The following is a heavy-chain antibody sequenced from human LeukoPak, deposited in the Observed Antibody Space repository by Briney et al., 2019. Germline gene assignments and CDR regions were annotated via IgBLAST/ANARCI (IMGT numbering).Heavy chain of an antibody. CDR2: ISGSGDST. V-gene: IGHV3-23*01. CDR3: AKDYCSTASCRFDY. CDR1: GFSFSVFA. D-gene: IGHD2-2*01. J-gene: IGHJ4*02. Sequence: PGGSLRLSCAASGFSFSVFAMSWVRQAPGKGLEWVSLISGSGDSTHYADSVKGRFTISRDKSKNTLYLQMDSLRAEDTALYYCAKDYCSTASCRFDYWGQGTLVTVSS.